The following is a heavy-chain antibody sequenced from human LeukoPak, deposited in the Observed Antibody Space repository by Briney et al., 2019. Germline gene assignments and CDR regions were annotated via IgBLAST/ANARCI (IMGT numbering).Heavy chain of an antibody. V-gene: IGHV1-2*02. J-gene: IGHJ6*03. D-gene: IGHD2-21*02. CDR3: ARDIGVTATYYYCYYMDV. CDR1: GYTFTGYY. CDR2: INPNSGGT. Sequence: ASVKVSCKASGYTFTGYYMHWVRQAPGQGLERMGWINPNSGGTNYAQKFQGRVTMTRDTSISTAYMELSRLRSDDTAVYYCARDIGVTATYYYCYYMDVWGKGTTVTVSS.